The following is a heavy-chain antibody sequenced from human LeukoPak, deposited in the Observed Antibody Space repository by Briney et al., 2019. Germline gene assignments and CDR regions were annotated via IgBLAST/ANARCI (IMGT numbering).Heavy chain of an antibody. CDR1: GYTFTSYD. CDR2: MNPNSGNT. CDR3: ARGMTDYGIYYSYYYYTDV. Sequence: ASVKVSCKASGYTFTSYDINWVRQATGQGLEWMGWMNPNSGNTGYAQKFQGRVTITRNTSISTAYMELSSLRSEDTAVYYCARGMTDYGIYYSYYYYTDVWGKGTTVTVSS. D-gene: IGHD4-17*01. J-gene: IGHJ6*03. V-gene: IGHV1-8*03.